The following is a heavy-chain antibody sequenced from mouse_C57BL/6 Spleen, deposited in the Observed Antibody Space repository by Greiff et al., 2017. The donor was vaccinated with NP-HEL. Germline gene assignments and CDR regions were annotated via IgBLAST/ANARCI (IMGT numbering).Heavy chain of an antibody. CDR2: IDPANGNT. D-gene: IGHD1-1*01. CDR1: GFNIKNTY. CDR3: ARSPYYGSSPYYAMDY. J-gene: IGHJ4*01. Sequence: EVKLQESVAELVRPGASVKLSCTASGFNIKNTYMHWVKQRPEQGLEWIGRIDPANGNTKYAPKFQGKATITADTSSNTAYLQLSSLTSEDTAIYYCARSPYYGSSPYYAMDYWGQGTSVTVSS. V-gene: IGHV14-3*01.